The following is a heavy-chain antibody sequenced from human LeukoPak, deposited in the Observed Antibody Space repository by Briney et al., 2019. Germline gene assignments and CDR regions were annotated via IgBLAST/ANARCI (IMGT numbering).Heavy chain of an antibody. CDR2: IKQDGSEK. CDR3: ANDYGDSSDAFDI. Sequence: RSLRLSCAASGFTFSTYNMNWVRQAPGKGLEWVANIKQDGSEKYYVDSVKGRFTISRDNSKNTLYLQMNSLRAEDTAVYYCANDYGDSSDAFDIWGQGTMVTVSS. J-gene: IGHJ3*02. D-gene: IGHD4-17*01. CDR1: GFTFSTYN. V-gene: IGHV3-7*03.